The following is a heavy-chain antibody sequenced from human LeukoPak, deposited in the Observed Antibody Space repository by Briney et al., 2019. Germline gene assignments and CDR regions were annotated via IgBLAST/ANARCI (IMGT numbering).Heavy chain of an antibody. D-gene: IGHD3-10*01. Sequence: PGGSLRLSCAASGFTFSSYSMNWVRQAPGKGLEWISYISSSSSTIYYADSVKGRFTISRDNAKNSLYLQLNSLRAEDTAVYYCARGLWFGESGDYWGQGTRVTVSS. J-gene: IGHJ4*02. CDR2: ISSSSSTI. CDR3: ARGLWFGESGDY. CDR1: GFTFSSYS. V-gene: IGHV3-48*01.